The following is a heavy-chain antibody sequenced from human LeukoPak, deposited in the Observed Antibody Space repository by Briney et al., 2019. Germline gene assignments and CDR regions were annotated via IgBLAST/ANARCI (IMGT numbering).Heavy chain of an antibody. CDR2: TYYRSKWHN. J-gene: IGHJ4*02. Sequence: KRSQTLSLTCAVSGDSVSSSSAVWNWIRQSPSRGLEWLGRTYYRSKWHNEYAESVKSRISITSDTSKNQFSLQLNSVTPEDTAEYYCAGTTDYSSFLAFWGQGTLVTVSS. CDR3: AGTTDYSSFLAF. V-gene: IGHV6-1*01. D-gene: IGHD4-11*01. CDR1: GDSVSSSSAV.